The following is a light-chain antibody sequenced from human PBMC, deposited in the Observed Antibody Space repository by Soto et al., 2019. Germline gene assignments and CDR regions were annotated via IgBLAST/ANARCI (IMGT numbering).Light chain of an antibody. J-gene: IGKJ4*01. CDR3: MQALQTPLT. V-gene: IGKV2-28*01. CDR1: QSLLHSNGYNY. Sequence: DIVLTQSPDSLALSLGERASISCRSSQSLLHSNGYNYLDWYLQKPGQSPQLLIYLGSNRASGVPDRFSGSGSGTDFTLKISRVEAEDVGVYYCMQALQTPLTFGGGTKVDIK. CDR2: LGS.